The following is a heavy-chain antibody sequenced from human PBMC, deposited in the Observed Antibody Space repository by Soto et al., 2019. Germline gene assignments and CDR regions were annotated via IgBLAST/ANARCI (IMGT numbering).Heavy chain of an antibody. V-gene: IGHV3-23*01. CDR3: AKGLCSSTSCCLDY. CDR1: GFTFSSYA. Sequence: GGSLRLSCAASGFTFSSYAMSWVRQAPGKGLEWVSAISGSGGSTYYADSVKGRFTISRDNSKNTLYLQMNSLRAEDTAVYYCAKGLCSSTSCCLDYWGQGTLVTVSS. J-gene: IGHJ4*02. D-gene: IGHD2-2*01. CDR2: ISGSGGST.